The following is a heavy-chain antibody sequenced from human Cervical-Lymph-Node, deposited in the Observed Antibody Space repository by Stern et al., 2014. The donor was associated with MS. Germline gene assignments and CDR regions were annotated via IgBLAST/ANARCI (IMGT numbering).Heavy chain of an antibody. CDR1: GFTFSAST. CDR2: ISSSGGIT. Sequence: EVQLVESGGGLVKPGGSLRLSCAASGFTFSASTMHWVRQAPGKGLEWVSYISSSGGITYYADSVKGRFTISRDNAQNSLFLQMNSLRAEDTAVYYCARWGSGSYNDYWGQGTLVTVSS. V-gene: IGHV3-21*01. CDR3: ARWGSGSYNDY. D-gene: IGHD1-26*01. J-gene: IGHJ4*02.